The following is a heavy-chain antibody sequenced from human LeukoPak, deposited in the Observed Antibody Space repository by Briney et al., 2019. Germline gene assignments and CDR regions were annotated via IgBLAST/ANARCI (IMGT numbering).Heavy chain of an antibody. CDR2: ISYSGST. J-gene: IGHJ4*02. Sequence: SETLSLTCTVSGGSISSYYWSWIRQPPGKGLEWIGYISYSGSTNYNPSLKSRVTISVDTSKNQFSLKLGSVTAADTAVYYCARGAYCGANCFYYFDYWGQGILVTVSS. CDR1: GGSISSYY. CDR3: ARGAYCGANCFYYFDY. D-gene: IGHD2-21*01. V-gene: IGHV4-59*08.